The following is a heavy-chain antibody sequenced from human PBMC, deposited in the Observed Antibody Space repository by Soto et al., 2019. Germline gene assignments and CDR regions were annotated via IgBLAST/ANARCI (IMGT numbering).Heavy chain of an antibody. CDR2: ISGSGGST. CDR1: GFTFSSYA. Sequence: GGSLRLSCAASGFTFSSYAMSWVRQAPGKGLEWVSAISGSGGSTYYADAVKGRYTISRGNAKNTLYLQMNSLRAEDRAVYDCATDGNFVVVPAGHTREYYYYYGMDVWGQGTTVTVSS. V-gene: IGHV3-23*01. CDR3: ATDGNFVVVPAGHTREYYYYYGMDV. J-gene: IGHJ6*02. D-gene: IGHD2-2*01.